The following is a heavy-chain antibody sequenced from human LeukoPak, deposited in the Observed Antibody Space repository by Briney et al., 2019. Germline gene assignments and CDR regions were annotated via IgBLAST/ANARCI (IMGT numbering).Heavy chain of an antibody. CDR3: AFDSSGNDAFDI. V-gene: IGHV4-4*02. Sequence: SETLSLTCAVSGGSSSSINWWSWVRQPPGKGLEWIGEIYHSGSTNYNPSLKSRVTISVDKSKNQFSLKLSSVTAADTAVYYCAFDSSGNDAFDIWGQGTMVTVSS. CDR2: IYHSGST. CDR1: GGSSSSINW. D-gene: IGHD3-22*01. J-gene: IGHJ3*02.